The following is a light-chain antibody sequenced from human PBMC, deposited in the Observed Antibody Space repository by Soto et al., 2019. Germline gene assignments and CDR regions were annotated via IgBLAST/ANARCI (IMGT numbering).Light chain of an antibody. Sequence: EIGMTQSPATLSASPGERATLCCRASQSVSSNLAWYQHKPGQAPSLLTYGASTRATGTPARFSGSGSGTEFTLTISSLQSEDFAVYYCQQYNSWPPITFGQGTRLEIK. V-gene: IGKV3-15*01. J-gene: IGKJ5*01. CDR3: QQYNSWPPIT. CDR1: QSVSSN. CDR2: GAS.